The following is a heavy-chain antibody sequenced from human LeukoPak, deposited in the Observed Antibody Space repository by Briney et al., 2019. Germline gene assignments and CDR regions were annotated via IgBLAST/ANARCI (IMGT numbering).Heavy chain of an antibody. V-gene: IGHV3-21*01. CDR3: ARNLIGEYYFDY. J-gene: IGHJ4*02. CDR2: ISSGSNCI. D-gene: IGHD3-10*01. CDR1: GFTFSTYS. Sequence: GGSLRLSCAASGFTFSTYSMNWVRQAPGKGLEWVSSISSGSNCIYYADSVKGRFTISRDNPKNSLYLQMNSLGAEDTAVYYCARNLIGEYYFDYWGQGTLVTVSS.